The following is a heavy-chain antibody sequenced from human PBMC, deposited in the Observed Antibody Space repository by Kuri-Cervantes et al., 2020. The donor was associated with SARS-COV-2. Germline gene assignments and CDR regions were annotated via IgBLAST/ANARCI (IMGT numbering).Heavy chain of an antibody. Sequence: LSLTCAASGFTFSSYAMHWVRQAPGKGLEWVAVISYDGSNKYYADSVKGRFTISRDNAKNSLFLQINSLRVEDTAVYYCATSGIGGLDHWGQGTLVTVSS. CDR1: GFTFSSYA. V-gene: IGHV3-30-3*01. J-gene: IGHJ4*02. CDR3: ATSGIGGLDH. CDR2: ISYDGSNK. D-gene: IGHD2-21*01.